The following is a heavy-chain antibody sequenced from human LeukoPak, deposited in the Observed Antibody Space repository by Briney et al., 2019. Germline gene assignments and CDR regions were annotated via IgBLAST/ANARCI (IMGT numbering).Heavy chain of an antibody. CDR3: AKGRTAVRDTFDI. Sequence: GGSLRLSCVASGFTFTSYSMSWVRQAPGKGLEWVSAMSGGGGNSDYADSVRGRFTISRDNSKNTVYLQMSSLRAEDTALYYCAKGRTAVRDTFDIWGQGTVVTVSS. D-gene: IGHD1-1*01. CDR2: MSGGGGNS. V-gene: IGHV3-23*01. J-gene: IGHJ3*02. CDR1: GFTFTSYS.